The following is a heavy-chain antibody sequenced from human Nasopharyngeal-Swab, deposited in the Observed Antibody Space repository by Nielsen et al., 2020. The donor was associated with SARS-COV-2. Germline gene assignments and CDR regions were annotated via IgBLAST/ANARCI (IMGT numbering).Heavy chain of an antibody. CDR2: INTYSGNT. V-gene: IGHV1-18*01. CDR3: ASGKWLPDY. J-gene: IGHJ4*02. CDR1: ADIFTTHS. D-gene: IGHD5-24*01. Sequence: AAVKVSCKASADIFTTHSMLWGRQAPGQGLEWMGWINTYSGNTNYAQTLQGRVSLTTDTSTSTAYMELRSLRSDDTAIYYCASGKWLPDYWGQGTLVTVSS.